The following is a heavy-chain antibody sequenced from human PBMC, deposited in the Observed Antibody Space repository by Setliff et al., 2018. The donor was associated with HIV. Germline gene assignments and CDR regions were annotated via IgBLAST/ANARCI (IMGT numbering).Heavy chain of an antibody. Sequence: SETLSLTCTVSGDSVTSDSYYWSWIRQPAGKTLEWIGRIYFSGSTNYNPSLKSRVTRSIDTSKNQLSLKLSSVTAADTAVYYCARDWAAPYYYGMDVWGPGTTVTVSS. D-gene: IGHD3-16*01. J-gene: IGHJ6*02. CDR1: GDSVTSDSYY. V-gene: IGHV4-61*02. CDR3: ARDWAAPYYYGMDV. CDR2: IYFSGST.